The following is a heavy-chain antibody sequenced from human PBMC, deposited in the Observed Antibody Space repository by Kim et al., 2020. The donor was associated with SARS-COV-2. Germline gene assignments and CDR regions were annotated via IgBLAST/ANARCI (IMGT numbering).Heavy chain of an antibody. CDR3: ARVGTESSPARGRRKNYY. D-gene: IGHD1-7*01. CDR2: VIPILNIA. CDR1: GGSFSNYA. Sequence: SVKVSCKASGGSFSNYAINWVRQVPGQGLEWMGRVIPILNIANYAHNFQGRVSMTADKSTSTAYMELTTLRSDDTAVYYCARVGTESSPARGRRKNYY. V-gene: IGHV1-69*04. J-gene: IGHJ6*01.